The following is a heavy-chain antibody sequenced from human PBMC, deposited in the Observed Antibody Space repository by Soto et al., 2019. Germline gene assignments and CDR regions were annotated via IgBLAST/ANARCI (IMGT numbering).Heavy chain of an antibody. J-gene: IGHJ4*02. CDR3: ARIGGWYDIDF. Sequence: PSEPLSLTCSVSGGSVISGSFHWSWIRQPPGKGLQFIGSIFYNGTANYSPSLKNRVSISIDTSQSQFFLQLISVAAADTAVYYCARIGGWYDIDFWGQGSLVTVSS. D-gene: IGHD6-19*01. V-gene: IGHV4-61*01. CDR2: IFYNGTA. CDR1: GGSVISGSFH.